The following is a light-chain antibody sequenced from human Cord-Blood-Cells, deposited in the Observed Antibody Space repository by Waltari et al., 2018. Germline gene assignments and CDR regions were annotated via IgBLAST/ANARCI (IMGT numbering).Light chain of an antibody. CDR3: QQRSNWWT. CDR1: QSVSSY. J-gene: IGKJ1*01. V-gene: IGKV3-11*01. CDR2: DAS. Sequence: EIVLTQSPATLPFSPGESATLSCTASQSVSSYLAWYQQKPGQAPRLLIYDASNRATGIPARFSGSGSGTDFTLTISSLEPEDFAVYYCQQRSNWWTFGQGTKVEIK.